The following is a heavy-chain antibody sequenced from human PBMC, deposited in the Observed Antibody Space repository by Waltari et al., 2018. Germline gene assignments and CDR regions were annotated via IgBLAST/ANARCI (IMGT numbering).Heavy chain of an antibody. CDR2: INTVTGKT. J-gene: IGHJ4*02. V-gene: IGHV1-18*04. CDR1: GYPLTRNG. Sequence: QVQLVQSGAEVTKPGASVTVSCRASGYPLTRNGISWVRQAPGQGLEWMGWINTVTGKTDYAQKFQGRVTMSTDTSTSTVHMELWSLRSDDTAVYYCAREPLLLDYWGQGTLVTVSS. CDR3: AREPLLLDY.